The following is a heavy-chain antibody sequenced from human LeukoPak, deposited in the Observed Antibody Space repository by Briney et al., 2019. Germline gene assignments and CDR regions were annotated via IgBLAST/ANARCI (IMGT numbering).Heavy chain of an antibody. CDR1: GFTFSSYW. CDR2: IKQDGSEK. D-gene: IGHD1-1*01. V-gene: IGHV3-7*01. CDR3: ARLGGELERLPLDY. J-gene: IGHJ4*02. Sequence: GGSLRLSCAASGFTFSSYWMSWVRQAPGKGLEWVANIKQDGSEKYYVDSVKGRFTISRDNAKNSLYLQMNSLRAEDTAVYYCARLGGELERLPLDYWGQGTLVTVSS.